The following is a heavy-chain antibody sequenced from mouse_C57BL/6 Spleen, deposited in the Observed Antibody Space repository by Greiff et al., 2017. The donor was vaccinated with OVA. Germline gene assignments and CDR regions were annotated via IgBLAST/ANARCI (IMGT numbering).Heavy chain of an antibody. CDR3: ARVGPLAY. J-gene: IGHJ3*01. Sequence: EVKLMESGGGLVKPGGSLKLSCAASGFTFSSYAMSWVRQTPEKRLEWVATISDGGSYTYYPDNVKGRFTISRDNAKNNLYLQMSHLKSEDTAMYYCARVGPLAYWGQGTLVTVSA. V-gene: IGHV5-4*03. CDR2: ISDGGSYT. CDR1: GFTFSSYA.